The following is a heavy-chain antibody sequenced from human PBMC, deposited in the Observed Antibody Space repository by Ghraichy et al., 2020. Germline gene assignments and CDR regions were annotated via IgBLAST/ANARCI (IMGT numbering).Heavy chain of an antibody. D-gene: IGHD7-27*01. CDR1: GGSISSYY. J-gene: IGHJ3*02. CDR3: AREVVWGAFDI. CDR2: IYYSGST. V-gene: IGHV4-59*01. Sequence: SETLSLTCTVSGGSISSYYWSWIRQPPGKGLEWIGYIYYSGSTNYNPSLKSRVTISVDTSKNQFSLKLSSVTAADTAVYYCAREVVWGAFDIWGQGTMVTVSS.